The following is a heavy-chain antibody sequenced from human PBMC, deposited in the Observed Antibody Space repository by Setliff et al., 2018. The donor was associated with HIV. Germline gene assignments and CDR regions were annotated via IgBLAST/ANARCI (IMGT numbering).Heavy chain of an antibody. CDR1: GYTFSKYV. D-gene: IGHD6-19*01. V-gene: IGHV1-3*01. Sequence: ASEKVPCKASGYTFSKYVMQWVRQAPGQRLEWMGWTNVGNGNTKYSEEFQGRVTITRDTSASSAYMDLNSLSAEDTALYSCARDGEPGSAWGDYAYYYTMDVWGKGTTVTVSS. CDR3: ARDGEPGSAWGDYAYYYTMDV. J-gene: IGHJ6*03. CDR2: TNVGNGNT.